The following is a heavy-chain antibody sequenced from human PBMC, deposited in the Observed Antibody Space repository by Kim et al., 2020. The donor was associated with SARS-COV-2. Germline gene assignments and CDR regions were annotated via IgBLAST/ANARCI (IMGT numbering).Heavy chain of an antibody. Sequence: GGSLRLSCAASGFTFSSYGMHWVRQAPGKGPEWVAVIWYDGSNKYYADSVKGRFTISRDNSKNTLYLQMNSLRAEDTAVYYCAKAGSSSPYYFEYWGQGT. CDR1: GFTFSSYG. CDR2: IWYDGSNK. V-gene: IGHV3-33*06. D-gene: IGHD6-13*01. J-gene: IGHJ4*02. CDR3: AKAGSSSPYYFEY.